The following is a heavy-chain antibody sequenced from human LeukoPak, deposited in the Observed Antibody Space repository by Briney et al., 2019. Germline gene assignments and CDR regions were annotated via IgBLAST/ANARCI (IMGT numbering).Heavy chain of an antibody. J-gene: IGHJ4*02. V-gene: IGHV3-7*01. D-gene: IGHD3-22*01. CDR2: IKQDGSEK. Sequence: GGSLRLSCAASGFTFSSYWMSWVRQAPGKGLEWVANIKQDGSEKYYVDSVKGRFTISRDNAKNSLYLQMNSLRAEDTAVYYCARSTYYYDSSGYYYPYWGQGTLVTVSS. CDR3: ARSTYYYDSSGYYYPY. CDR1: GFTFSSYW.